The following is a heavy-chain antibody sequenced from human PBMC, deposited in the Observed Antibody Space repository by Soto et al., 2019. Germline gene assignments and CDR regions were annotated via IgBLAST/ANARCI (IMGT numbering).Heavy chain of an antibody. D-gene: IGHD6-19*01. CDR2: INSYSGNT. V-gene: IGHV1-18*04. CDR1: GYNFTNYD. CDR3: ARKPLAVGGLSYSGMDV. J-gene: IGHJ6*02. Sequence: QVHLVQSGAEVKKPGASVKVSCKASGYNFTNYDVNWVRQAPGQGLEWMGWINSYSGNTDYAQKFQGRVSLTTDTSTTTAYMELRSLRSDDTAVYYCARKPLAVGGLSYSGMDVWGQGTTVTVSS.